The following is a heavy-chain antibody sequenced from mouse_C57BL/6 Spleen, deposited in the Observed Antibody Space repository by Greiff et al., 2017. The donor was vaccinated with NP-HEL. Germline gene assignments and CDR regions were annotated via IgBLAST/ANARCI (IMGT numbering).Heavy chain of an antibody. CDR3: ARSGGGSWDAMDY. J-gene: IGHJ4*01. CDR1: GYAFSSYW. CDR2: IYPGDGDT. Sequence: QVQLKQSGAELVKPGASVKISCKASGYAFSSYWMNWVKQRPGKGLEWIGQIYPGDGDTNYNGKFKGKATLTADKSSSTAYMQLSSLTSEDSAVYFCARSGGGSWDAMDYWGQGTSVTVSS. D-gene: IGHD1-1*01. V-gene: IGHV1-80*01.